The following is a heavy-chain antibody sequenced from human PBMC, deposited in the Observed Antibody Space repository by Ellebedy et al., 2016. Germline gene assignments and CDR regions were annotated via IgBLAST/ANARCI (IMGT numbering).Heavy chain of an antibody. CDR2: ISYDGSNK. CDR1: GFTFSSYA. CDR3: AKATLQWLVRGRGADY. D-gene: IGHD6-19*01. V-gene: IGHV3-30-3*01. Sequence: GGSLRLSCAASGFTFSSYAMHWVRQAPGKGLEWVAVISYDGSNKYYADSVKGRFTISRDNSKNTLYLQMNSLGAEDTAVYYCAKATLQWLVRGRGADYWGQGTLVTVSS. J-gene: IGHJ4*02.